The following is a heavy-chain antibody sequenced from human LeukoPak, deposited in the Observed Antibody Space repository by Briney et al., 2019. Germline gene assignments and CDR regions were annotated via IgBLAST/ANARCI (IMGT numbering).Heavy chain of an antibody. CDR3: ARDADTSGSYWYFDL. CDR1: GFTLSYYG. Sequence: GRSLRLSCAASGFTLSYYGMHWVRQAPGKGLEWVALIWSDGSNENYADSVKGRFTISRDTTRNTLYLQMHSLRAEDTAVYYCARDADTSGSYWYFDLWGRGTQVTVSS. CDR2: IWSDGSNE. J-gene: IGHJ2*01. V-gene: IGHV3-33*01. D-gene: IGHD3-22*01.